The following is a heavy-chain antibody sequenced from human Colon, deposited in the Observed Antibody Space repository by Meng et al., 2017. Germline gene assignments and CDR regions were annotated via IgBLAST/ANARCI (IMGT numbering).Heavy chain of an antibody. CDR3: ARLRDYGDDRAFAY. V-gene: IGHV5-51*01. Sequence: GESLKISCKGSGYSFSSYWIGWVRQMPGKGPEWMGNIFPADSDTRYSPSFQGQVTISVDKSISTAYLQWSSLEASDSAIYYCARLRDYGDDRAFAYWGPGNLVNVAS. J-gene: IGHJ4*02. CDR2: IFPADSDT. D-gene: IGHD4/OR15-4a*01. CDR1: GYSFSSYW.